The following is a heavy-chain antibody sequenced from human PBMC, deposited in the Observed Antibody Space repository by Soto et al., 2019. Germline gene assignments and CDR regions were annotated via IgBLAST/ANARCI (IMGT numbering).Heavy chain of an antibody. CDR1: GYTFTSYD. D-gene: IGHD3-3*01. CDR2: MNPNSGNT. V-gene: IGHV1-8*01. J-gene: IGHJ6*02. Sequence: QVQLVQSGAEVKKPGASVKVSCKASGYTFTSYDINWVRQATGQGLEWMGWMNPNSGNTGYAQKFQGRVSMTRNTSISTAYTELSSMRSEDKAVYYCARDYPANYDFWSGYYSYYYYGMDVWGQGTTVTVSS. CDR3: ARDYPANYDFWSGYYSYYYYGMDV.